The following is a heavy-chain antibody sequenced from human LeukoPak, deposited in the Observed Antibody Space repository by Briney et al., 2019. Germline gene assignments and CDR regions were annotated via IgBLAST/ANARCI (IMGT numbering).Heavy chain of an antibody. CDR3: AKLCESSTSCRFRDY. J-gene: IGHJ4*02. V-gene: IGHV3-21*01. Sequence: GGSLRLSCAASGFTFSSYSMNWVRQAPGKGLEWVSSISSSSSYIYYADSVKGRFTISRDNAKNSLYLQMNSLRAEDTAVYYCAKLCESSTSCRFRDYWGQGTLVTVSS. CDR1: GFTFSSYS. D-gene: IGHD2-2*01. CDR2: ISSSSSYI.